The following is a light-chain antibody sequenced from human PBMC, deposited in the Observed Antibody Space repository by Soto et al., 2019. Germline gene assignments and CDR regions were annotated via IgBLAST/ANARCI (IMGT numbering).Light chain of an antibody. CDR1: QTVSSW. V-gene: IGKV1-5*03. CDR3: QKSYSTPRT. J-gene: IGKJ1*01. Sequence: DIQMTQSPTTLSASVGDSVTITCRASQTVSSWLTWYQQKPGKAPNLLIYKASSLESGVPSRFSGSGSGTDFTLTISSLQPEDFATYYCQKSYSTPRTFGQGNKGDIK. CDR2: KAS.